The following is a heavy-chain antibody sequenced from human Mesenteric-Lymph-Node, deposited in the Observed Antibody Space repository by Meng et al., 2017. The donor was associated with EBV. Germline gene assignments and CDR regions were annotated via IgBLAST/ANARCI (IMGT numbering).Heavy chain of an antibody. J-gene: IGHJ4*02. V-gene: IGHV3-74*01. CDR3: ARERRVG. CDR1: GFTFSNYW. Sequence: GRLVEAGGQVVRPGGSLRPSCSASGFTFSNYWMHWVRQAPGKGLVWVSRINTDGTSTYYADSVKGRFTISRDNAKNTLYLQMNSLRAEDTAMYYCARERRVGWGQGTLVTVSS. CDR2: INTDGTST.